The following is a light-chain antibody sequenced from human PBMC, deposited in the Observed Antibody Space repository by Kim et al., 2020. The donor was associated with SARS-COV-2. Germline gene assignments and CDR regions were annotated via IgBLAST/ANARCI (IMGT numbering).Light chain of an antibody. CDR1: SKNVGDQG. J-gene: IGLJ3*02. Sequence: RHTAPPTCAGNSKNVGDQGAAWLQHHQGHPPKLLSYRNNDRPSGISERFSASRSGNTASLTIAWLQPEDEADYYCSAWDSSLSAWVFGGGTQLTVL. V-gene: IGLV10-54*04. CDR2: RNN. CDR3: SAWDSSLSAWV.